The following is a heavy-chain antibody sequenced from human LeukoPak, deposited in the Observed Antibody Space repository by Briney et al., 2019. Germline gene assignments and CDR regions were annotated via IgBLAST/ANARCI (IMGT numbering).Heavy chain of an antibody. CDR1: GFIFSDYW. V-gene: IGHV3-7*01. D-gene: IGHD3-9*01. CDR2: IRQDASER. Sequence: GGSVRLSCAASGFIFSDYWMSWVRQPRGKGLEWVANIRQDASERYYGDSVKGRFAISRDNTKNSLYLQMNSLRAEDTAVYYCVRDKGFLRWKYLTPEYWGLGTLVTVSS. J-gene: IGHJ4*01. CDR3: VRDKGFLRWKYLTPEY.